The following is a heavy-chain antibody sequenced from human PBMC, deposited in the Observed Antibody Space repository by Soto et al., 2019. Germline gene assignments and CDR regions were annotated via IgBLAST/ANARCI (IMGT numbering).Heavy chain of an antibody. J-gene: IGHJ4*02. V-gene: IGHV3-21*01. CDR2: ISSSSSYI. CDR1: GFTFSSYS. D-gene: IGHD2-2*01. Sequence: RRLSCAASGFTFSSYSMNWVRQAPGKGLEWVSSISSSSSYIYYADSVKGRFTISRDNAKNSLYLQMNSLRAEDTAVYYCAGDLGYCSSPSCYPYYFDYWGPGTLVTVSS. CDR3: AGDLGYCSSPSCYPYYFDY.